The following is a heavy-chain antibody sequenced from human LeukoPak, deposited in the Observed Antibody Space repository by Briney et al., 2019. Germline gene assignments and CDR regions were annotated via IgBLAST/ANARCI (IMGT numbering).Heavy chain of an antibody. CDR1: GGSISSSSYY. D-gene: IGHD3-22*01. Sequence: SETLSLTCTVSGGSISSSSYYWGWIRQPPGKGLEWIGSIYYSGSTYYNPSLKSRVTISVDTSKNQFSLKLSSVTAADTAVYYCARGHYDSSGYYLNWFDPWGQGTLVTVSS. CDR2: IYYSGST. J-gene: IGHJ5*02. CDR3: ARGHYDSSGYYLNWFDP. V-gene: IGHV4-39*07.